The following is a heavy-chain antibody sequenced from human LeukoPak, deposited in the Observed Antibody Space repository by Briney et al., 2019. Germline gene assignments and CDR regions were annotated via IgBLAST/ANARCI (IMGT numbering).Heavy chain of an antibody. CDR1: GLTFSNYW. CDR3: ARDRSRFYY. Sequence: PGGSVRLSCAASGLTFSNYWMSWVRQAPGKGLEWVANIKEDGNEKYYVDSVKGRFTISRDNAKKSLYLQMNSLRAEDTAVYYCARDRSRFYYWGQGTPVTVSS. J-gene: IGHJ4*02. V-gene: IGHV3-7*01. D-gene: IGHD2-2*01. CDR2: IKEDGNEK.